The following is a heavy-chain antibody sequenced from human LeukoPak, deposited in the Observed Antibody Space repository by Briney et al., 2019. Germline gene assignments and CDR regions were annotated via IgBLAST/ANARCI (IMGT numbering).Heavy chain of an antibody. D-gene: IGHD2-15*01. V-gene: IGHV4-30-2*01. CDR2: IYHSGST. CDR1: GGSISSGGYS. Sequence: SQTLSLTCAVSGGSISSGGYSWSWIRQPPGKGLEWIGYIYHSGSTYYNPSLKSRVAISVDRSKNQFSLKLSSVTAADTAVYYCARGGGYCSGGSCFGSPFDLWGQGTLVTVSS. CDR3: ARGGGYCSGGSCFGSPFDL. J-gene: IGHJ5*02.